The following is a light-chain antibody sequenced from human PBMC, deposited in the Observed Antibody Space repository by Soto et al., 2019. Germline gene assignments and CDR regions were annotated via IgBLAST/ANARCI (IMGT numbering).Light chain of an antibody. Sequence: QSALTQPRSVSGSPGQSVTISCTGTTGDVGAYNFVSWYQHHPGKAPKLIIYDANKRPSGVPDRFSASKSGNTASLTISGLQAEDEADYYCCSYAGSFTWVFGGGTKVT. CDR2: DAN. CDR3: CSYAGSFTWV. CDR1: TGDVGAYNF. J-gene: IGLJ3*02. V-gene: IGLV2-11*01.